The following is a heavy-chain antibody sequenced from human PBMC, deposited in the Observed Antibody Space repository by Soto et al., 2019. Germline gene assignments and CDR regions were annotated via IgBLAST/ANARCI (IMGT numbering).Heavy chain of an antibody. CDR3: ARERGGYYFDY. D-gene: IGHD3-3*01. CDR2: IGARTNDI. J-gene: IGHJ4*02. Sequence: GGSLRLSCAASGFTFSIYTMSWVRQAPGRGLEWVSYIGARTNDIKYADSVKGRLTISRDNAKNSLYLQMNSLRAEDTAVYFCARERGGYYFDYWGLGTLVTVSS. V-gene: IGHV3-21*05. CDR1: GFTFSIYT.